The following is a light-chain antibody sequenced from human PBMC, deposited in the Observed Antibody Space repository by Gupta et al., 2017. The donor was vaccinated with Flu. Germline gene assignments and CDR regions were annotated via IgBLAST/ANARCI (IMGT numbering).Light chain of an antibody. CDR3: QSADSSGSYQV. J-gene: IGLJ2*01. V-gene: IGLV3-25*02. CDR2: KDS. CDR1: TLPKQY. Sequence: SYELTQPPSVSVSPGQTARITCSGDTLPKQYAYWFQQKSGQAPVLVIYKDSERPSGIPERFSGSSSGTTVTLTISGVQAEDEADYHCQSADSSGSYQVFGGGTKLTVL.